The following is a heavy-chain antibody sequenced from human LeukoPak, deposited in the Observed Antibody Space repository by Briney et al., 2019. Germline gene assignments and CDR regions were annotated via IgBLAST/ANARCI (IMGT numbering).Heavy chain of an antibody. J-gene: IGHJ4*02. D-gene: IGHD2-15*01. V-gene: IGHV3-49*03. CDR2: IRSKAYGGTT. Sequence: GGSLRLSCTASGFTFGDYAMSWFRQAPGKGLEWVGFIRSKAYGGTTEYAASVEGRFTISRDDSKSIAYLQMNSLKTEDTAVYYCTRFPPGGYCSGGSCYWGDYYFDYWGQGTLVTVSS. CDR1: GFTFGDYA. CDR3: TRFPPGGYCSGGSCYWGDYYFDY.